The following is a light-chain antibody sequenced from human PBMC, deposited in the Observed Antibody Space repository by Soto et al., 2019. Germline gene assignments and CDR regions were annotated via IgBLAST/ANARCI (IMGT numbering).Light chain of an antibody. V-gene: IGKV1-5*01. Sequence: DFQMTQSPSTLSASVVDRVTITCRASQNINTWVAWYQQKPGKAPKFLIYDASTLQRGVPSRFCGSGFGTEFSLTISSLQPDDFGSYYCQHTRTFGQGTKVEIK. J-gene: IGKJ1*01. CDR3: QHTRT. CDR1: QNINTW. CDR2: DAS.